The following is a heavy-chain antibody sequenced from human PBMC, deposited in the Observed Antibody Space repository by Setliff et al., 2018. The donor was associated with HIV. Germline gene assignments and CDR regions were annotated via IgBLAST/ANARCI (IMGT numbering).Heavy chain of an antibody. CDR1: GGSISSYY. CDR3: ARDRGRGSGSPTRKYYYYGMDV. Sequence: SETLSLTCTISGGSISSYYWSWIRQPPGKGLEWIGSIYYSGSINYNPSLESRVTISVDTSKNKYSLKLKSVTTADTAVYYCARDRGRGSGSPTRKYYYYGMDVWGQGTTVTVSS. V-gene: IGHV4-59*01. J-gene: IGHJ6*02. D-gene: IGHD3-10*01. CDR2: IYYSGSI.